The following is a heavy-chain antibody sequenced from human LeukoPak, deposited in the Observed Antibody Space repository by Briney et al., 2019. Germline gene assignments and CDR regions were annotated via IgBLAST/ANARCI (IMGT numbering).Heavy chain of an antibody. CDR1: GYTFTSYG. V-gene: IGHV1-18*01. J-gene: IGHJ4*02. Sequence: GASVKVSCKASGYTFTSYGISWVRQAPGQGLEWMGWISAYNGNTNYAQKLQGRVTMTTDTSTSTAYMELRSLRSEDTAVYYCARAYCSSTSCYRYYFDYWGQGTLVTVSS. CDR2: ISAYNGNT. CDR3: ARAYCSSTSCYRYYFDY. D-gene: IGHD2-2*01.